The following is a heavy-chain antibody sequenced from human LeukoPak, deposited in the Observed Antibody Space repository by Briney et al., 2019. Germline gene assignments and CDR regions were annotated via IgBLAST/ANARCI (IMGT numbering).Heavy chain of an antibody. Sequence: ASVKVSCKTSGYTFTGSYLHWVRQVPGQGLEWMGWANPSTGGTKSAQQFEGRVTMTRDTSNTTGYLELRSLRLDDTATYYCARGGAFCSITTCHEFDHWGQGTLVIVSS. V-gene: IGHV1-2*02. CDR1: GYTFTGSY. CDR2: ANPSTGGT. J-gene: IGHJ4*02. D-gene: IGHD2-2*01. CDR3: ARGGAFCSITTCHEFDH.